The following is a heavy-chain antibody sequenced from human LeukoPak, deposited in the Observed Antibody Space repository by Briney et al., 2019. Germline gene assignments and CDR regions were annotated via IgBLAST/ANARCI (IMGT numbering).Heavy chain of an antibody. J-gene: IGHJ4*02. Sequence: SETLSLTCAVSGYSISSGYYWGWIRQPPGKGLEWIGSIYHSGSTYYNPSLKSRVTISVDTSKNQFSLMVSSVTAADTAVYYCAQVVVVAATPPQYYFDYWGQGTLVTVSS. CDR1: GYSISSGYY. V-gene: IGHV4-38-2*01. CDR3: AQVVVVAATPPQYYFDY. D-gene: IGHD2-15*01. CDR2: IYHSGST.